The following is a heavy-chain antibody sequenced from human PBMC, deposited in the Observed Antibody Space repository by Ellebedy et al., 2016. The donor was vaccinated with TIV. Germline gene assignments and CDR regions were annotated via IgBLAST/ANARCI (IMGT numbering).Heavy chain of an antibody. D-gene: IGHD6-6*01. V-gene: IGHV3-30*03. Sequence: GGSLRLSCAASGFTFSSYGMHWVRQAPGKGLEWLAXISYDGSHKYYADSVKGRFAISRDNSKNTLYLQMNSLRAEDTAVYYCARDFQEFSSSYYSDYWGQGTLVTVSS. CDR2: ISYDGSHK. J-gene: IGHJ4*02. CDR3: ARDFQEFSSSYYSDY. CDR1: GFTFSSYG.